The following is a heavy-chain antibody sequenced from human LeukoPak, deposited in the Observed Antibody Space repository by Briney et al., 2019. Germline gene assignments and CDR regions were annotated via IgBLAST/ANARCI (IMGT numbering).Heavy chain of an antibody. V-gene: IGHV3-48*03. Sequence: GGSLRLSCAASGXTFSSYEVNWVRQAPGKGLEWVSYISSSAGTTYYADSVKGRFTISRDNAKNSLYLQLNSLRGEDTALYYCAKELRVAGGTTGFDYWGQGTLVTVSS. J-gene: IGHJ4*02. D-gene: IGHD1-1*01. CDR2: ISSSAGTT. CDR3: AKELRVAGGTTGFDY. CDR1: GXTFSSYE.